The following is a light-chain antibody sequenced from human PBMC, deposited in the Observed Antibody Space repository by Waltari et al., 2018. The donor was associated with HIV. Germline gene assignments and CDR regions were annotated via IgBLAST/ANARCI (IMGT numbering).Light chain of an antibody. J-gene: IGLJ3*02. Sequence: SYVLTQPPSVSVAPGAAATISCGAWNIGGKSVHWYKQQPGQAPVLVTRYNSDRPSGITDRFSGSNSGHTATLIITSVEAGDEATYYCQVWDSSNEHVVFGGGTGLTVL. V-gene: IGLV3-21*04. CDR1: NIGGKS. CDR3: QVWDSSNEHVV. CDR2: YNS.